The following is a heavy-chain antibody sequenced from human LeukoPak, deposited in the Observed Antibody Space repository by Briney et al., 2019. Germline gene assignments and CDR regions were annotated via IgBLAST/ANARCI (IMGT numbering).Heavy chain of an antibody. CDR2: ISSSSSYI. V-gene: IGHV3-21*01. D-gene: IGHD2-15*01. CDR1: GFTFSSYS. J-gene: IGHJ4*02. Sequence: GGSLRLSCAASGFTFSSYSMNWVRQAPGKGLEWVSSISSSSSYIYYVDSVKGRFTISRDNAKNSLYLQMNSLRAEDTAVYYCARGGSGDIPVDYWGQGTLVTVSS. CDR3: ARGGSGDIPVDY.